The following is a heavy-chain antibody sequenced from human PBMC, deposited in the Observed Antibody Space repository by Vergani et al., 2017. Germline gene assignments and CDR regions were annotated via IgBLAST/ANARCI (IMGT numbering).Heavy chain of an antibody. Sequence: EVELVQSGPEMRKPGESLKISCKGSEYSFGNYWIGWVRQMPGKGREWMGIIYPADSETRYSPSFQGQVTISADKSISTAFLQWDSLKASDTGLYYWSRHTTYTDSWGQGTLVTVSS. CDR3: SRHTTYTDS. CDR2: IYPADSET. CDR1: EYSFGNYW. V-gene: IGHV5-51*01. J-gene: IGHJ4*02. D-gene: IGHD1-1*01.